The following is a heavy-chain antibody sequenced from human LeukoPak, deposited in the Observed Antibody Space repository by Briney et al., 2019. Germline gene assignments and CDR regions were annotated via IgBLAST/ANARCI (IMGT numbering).Heavy chain of an antibody. J-gene: IGHJ4*02. CDR1: GGSITSYY. Sequence: PSETLSLTCTVSGGSITSYYWTWIRQPAGKGLEWIGRVSDTGRAYYNPSLERRATISLATSNNQFSLKVTSVTPAAPPVISRAIGTDMTPMSGYYSFVYWGQGTLVSVSS. CDR3: AIGTDMTPMSGYYSFVY. D-gene: IGHD3-3*01. CDR2: VSDTGRA. V-gene: IGHV4-4*07.